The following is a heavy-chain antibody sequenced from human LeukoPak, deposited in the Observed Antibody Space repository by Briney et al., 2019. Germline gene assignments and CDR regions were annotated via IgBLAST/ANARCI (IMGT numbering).Heavy chain of an antibody. V-gene: IGHV5-51*01. Sequence: GESLKISCKTSGYRFTYYWIGWVRQMPGKGLEWMGIIYPGDSDTRYNPSFQGQVTISADRSISTAYLQWSSLKASDTAMYYCARPSSSWESDCWGQGTLVTVS. CDR2: IYPGDSDT. D-gene: IGHD6-13*01. CDR3: ARPSSSWESDC. CDR1: GYRFTYYW. J-gene: IGHJ4*02.